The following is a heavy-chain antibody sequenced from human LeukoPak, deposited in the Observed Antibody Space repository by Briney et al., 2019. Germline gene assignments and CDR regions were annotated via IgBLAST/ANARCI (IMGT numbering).Heavy chain of an antibody. D-gene: IGHD3-10*01. V-gene: IGHV4-59*01. CDR3: ARENTMVRGVII. J-gene: IGHJ4*02. CDR2: IYYSGST. Sequence: PSETLSLTCTVSGGSISSYYWSWIRQPPGKGLEWIGYIYYSGSTNYNPSLKSRVTISVDTSKDQFSLKLSSVTAADTAVYYCARENTMVRGVIIWGQGTQVTVSS. CDR1: GGSISSYY.